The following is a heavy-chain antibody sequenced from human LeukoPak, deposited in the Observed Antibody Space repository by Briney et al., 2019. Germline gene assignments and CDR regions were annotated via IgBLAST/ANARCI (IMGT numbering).Heavy chain of an antibody. V-gene: IGHV1-69*13. CDR1: GYTFTGYY. D-gene: IGHD3-3*01. J-gene: IGHJ6*03. Sequence: GASVKVSCKASGYTFTGYYMHWVRQAPGQGLEWMGGIIPIFGTANYAQKFQGRVTITADESTSTAYMELSSLRSEDTAVYYCARGVTIFGVVTDPADFYYYYYMDVWGKGTTVTVSS. CDR2: IIPIFGTA. CDR3: ARGVTIFGVVTDPADFYYYYYMDV.